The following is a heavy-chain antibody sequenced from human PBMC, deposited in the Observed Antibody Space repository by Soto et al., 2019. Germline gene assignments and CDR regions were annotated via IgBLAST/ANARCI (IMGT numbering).Heavy chain of an antibody. CDR2: INHSGST. J-gene: IGHJ5*02. CDR1: GGSFSDYY. Sequence: SQTLPLTCAVYGGSFSDYYWRWIRQPQGKGLEWIGEINHSGSTNYNPSLKSRVTISVDTSKNQFSLKLSSVTAADTAVYYCARKARDYYGSGSRAHNWFDPWGQGTLVTVSS. V-gene: IGHV4-34*01. CDR3: ARKARDYYGSGSRAHNWFDP. D-gene: IGHD3-10*01.